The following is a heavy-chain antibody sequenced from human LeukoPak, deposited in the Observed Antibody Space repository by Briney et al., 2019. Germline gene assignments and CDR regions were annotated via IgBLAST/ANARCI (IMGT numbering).Heavy chain of an antibody. J-gene: IGHJ4*02. D-gene: IGHD6-19*01. CDR1: GFTFSSYA. Sequence: GGSLRLSCAASGFTFSSYAMHWVRQAPGKGLEWVAVISYDGSNKYYADSVKGRFTISRDNSKNTLYLQMNSLRAEDTAVYYCATRIAVAGGPDYWGQGTLVTVSS. V-gene: IGHV3-30-3*01. CDR3: ATRIAVAGGPDY. CDR2: ISYDGSNK.